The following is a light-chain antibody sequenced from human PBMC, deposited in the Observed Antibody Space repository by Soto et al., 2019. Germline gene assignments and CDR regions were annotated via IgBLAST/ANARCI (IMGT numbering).Light chain of an antibody. Sequence: DIQMTQSPSTLSASVGDRVTITCRASQSISSWLAWYQQKPGKAPKLLIYKASILESGVPSRFSGSGSGTEFTLTISSLQPDDLATYYCQQYNSYSTFGQGTKVEI. J-gene: IGKJ1*01. CDR1: QSISSW. CDR3: QQYNSYST. CDR2: KAS. V-gene: IGKV1-5*03.